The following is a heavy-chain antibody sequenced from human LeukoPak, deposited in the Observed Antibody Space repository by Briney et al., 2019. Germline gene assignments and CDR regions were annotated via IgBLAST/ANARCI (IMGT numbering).Heavy chain of an antibody. Sequence: PSETLSLTCAVSGGSISSGGYSWSWIRQPPGKGLEWIGYIYYSGSTYYNPSLKSRVTISVDTSKNQFSLKLSSVTAADTAVYYCARALIAAAGTSFDYWGQGTLVTVSS. CDR2: IYYSGST. D-gene: IGHD6-13*01. V-gene: IGHV4-30-4*07. J-gene: IGHJ4*02. CDR3: ARALIAAAGTSFDY. CDR1: GGSISSGGYS.